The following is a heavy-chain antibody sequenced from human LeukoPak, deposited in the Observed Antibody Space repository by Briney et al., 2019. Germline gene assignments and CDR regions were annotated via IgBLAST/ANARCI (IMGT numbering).Heavy chain of an antibody. Sequence: ASVKVSCKVSGYTLTELSMHWVRQAPGKGLEWMGGFDPEDGETIYAQKFQGRVTITADESTSTAYMELSSLRSEDTAVYYRARGPLLDYYYYMDVWGKGTTVTVSS. CDR1: GYTLTELS. CDR2: FDPEDGET. D-gene: IGHD2-15*01. V-gene: IGHV1-24*01. CDR3: ARGPLLDYYYYMDV. J-gene: IGHJ6*03.